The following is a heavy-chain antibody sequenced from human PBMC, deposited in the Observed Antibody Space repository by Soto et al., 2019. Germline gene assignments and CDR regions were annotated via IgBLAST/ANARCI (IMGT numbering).Heavy chain of an antibody. CDR1: GFTFSNFA. V-gene: IGHV3-30*04. D-gene: IGHD3-10*01. CDR2: ISYDGGNK. CDR3: AREWARGATFDI. J-gene: IGHJ3*02. Sequence: PGGSLRLSCAASGFTFSNFAMHWVRQAPGKGLEWVALISYDGGNKYYADSVKGRFTISRDNSKNTLFLQMNSLRTDDTSVFYCAREWARGATFDIWRHGTIVT.